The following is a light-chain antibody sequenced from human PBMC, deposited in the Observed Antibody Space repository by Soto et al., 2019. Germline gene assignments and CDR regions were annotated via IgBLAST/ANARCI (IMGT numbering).Light chain of an antibody. Sequence: QSALTQPASVSGSPGQSITISCTGTTGDFVGFIRVSWYQQHPGKAPTLMIKDVSNRPSGVSDRFSGSKSGNTASLTISGLQPEDEADYYCSSFTISSTWVFGGGTKLTVL. CDR2: DVS. CDR3: SSFTISSTWV. CDR1: TGDFVGFIR. J-gene: IGLJ3*02. V-gene: IGLV2-14*03.